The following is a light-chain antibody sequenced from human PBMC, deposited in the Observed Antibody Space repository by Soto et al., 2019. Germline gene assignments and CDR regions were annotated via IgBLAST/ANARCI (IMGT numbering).Light chain of an antibody. V-gene: IGLV1-40*01. CDR3: QSYDSSLSGDV. Sequence: QSVLTQPPSVSGAPGQRVTISCTGSSSNIGAGYDVHWYQQLPGTAPKLLIYGNSNRPSGVPDRFSGSKSGTSASLAITGVQAEDEADDYCQSYDSSLSGDVFGTGTQLTVL. J-gene: IGLJ1*01. CDR2: GNS. CDR1: SSNIGAGYD.